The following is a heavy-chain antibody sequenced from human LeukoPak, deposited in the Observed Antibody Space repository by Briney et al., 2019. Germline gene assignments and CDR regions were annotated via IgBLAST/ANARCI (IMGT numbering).Heavy chain of an antibody. CDR3: ARDLRDGPYYYYGMDV. V-gene: IGHV1-8*01. CDR1: GYTFTSYD. J-gene: IGHJ6*02. CDR2: MNPNSGNT. Sequence: ASVKVSCKASGYTFTSYDINWVRQATGQGLEWMGWMNPNSGNTGYAQKFQGRVTMTRDTSINTAYMELSSLRSEDTPVYYCARDLRDGPYYYYGMDVWGQGTTVTVSS.